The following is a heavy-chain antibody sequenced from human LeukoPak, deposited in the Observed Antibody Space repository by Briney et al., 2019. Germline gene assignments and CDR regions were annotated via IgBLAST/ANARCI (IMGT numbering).Heavy chain of an antibody. CDR2: IYYSGST. CDR3: ARHFTDNWNDVGIDY. Sequence: KTSETLSLTCTVSGGSISSYYWSWIRQPPGKGLEWIGYIYYSGSTNYNPSLKSRVTISVDTSKNQFSLKLSSVTAADTAVYYCARHFTDNWNDVGIDYWGQGTLVTVSS. D-gene: IGHD1-1*01. CDR1: GGSISSYY. J-gene: IGHJ4*02. V-gene: IGHV4-59*08.